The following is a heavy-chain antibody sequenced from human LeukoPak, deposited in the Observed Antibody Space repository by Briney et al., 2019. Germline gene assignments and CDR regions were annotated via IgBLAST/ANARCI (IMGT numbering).Heavy chain of an antibody. CDR2: MSGSGDST. Sequence: GGSLRLSCSASVFTFSNYAMSWVRRAPGKGLGRVSGMSGSGDSTDYADSVKGRVAISRDNSENTFYLQMNSLRVEDTAVYFCAKGRGSVTAALDYWGQGTLVTVSS. V-gene: IGHV3-23*01. CDR3: AKGRGSVTAALDY. D-gene: IGHD2-21*02. CDR1: VFTFSNYA. J-gene: IGHJ4*02.